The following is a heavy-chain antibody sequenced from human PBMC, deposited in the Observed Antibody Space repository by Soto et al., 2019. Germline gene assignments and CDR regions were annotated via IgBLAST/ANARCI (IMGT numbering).Heavy chain of an antibody. CDR1: GFTFNNYG. CDR3: AKEISPKAGKWYFDL. Sequence: QVQPVESGGGVVQPGGSLRLSCAASGFTFNNYGMHWVRQAPGEGLEWVAVVSYDGRVQYYADSAKGRFTISRDNSKNTLYLQMNSLRDDDTAVYYCAKEISPKAGKWYFDLWGRGTLVTVSS. V-gene: IGHV3-30*18. J-gene: IGHJ2*01. D-gene: IGHD6-19*01. CDR2: VSYDGRVQ.